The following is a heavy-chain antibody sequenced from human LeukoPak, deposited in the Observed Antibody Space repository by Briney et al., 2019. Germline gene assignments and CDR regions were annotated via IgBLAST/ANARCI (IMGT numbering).Heavy chain of an antibody. V-gene: IGHV3-23*01. CDR2: IGVGGTT. D-gene: IGHD3-22*01. J-gene: IGHJ4*02. CDR3: AKAQGYYDC. Sequence: AGRCLRLSCAASGFTFSKYGMNWVRQAAGKWLGWVSGIGVGGTTYYADSVKGRFTISRDTSKNTLYLQMNSLRAEDTAVYYCAKAQGYYDCWGQGTLVTVSS. CDR1: GFTFSKYG.